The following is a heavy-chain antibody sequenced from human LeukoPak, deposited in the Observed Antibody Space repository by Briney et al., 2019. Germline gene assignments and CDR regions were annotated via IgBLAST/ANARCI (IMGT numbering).Heavy chain of an antibody. V-gene: IGHV3-43*02. CDR3: TGGYSYGYWFDP. CDR2: ISGDGGST. Sequence: GGSLRLSCAASGFTFDDYAMHWVRQAPGKGLEWVSLISGDGGSTYYADSVKGRFTTSRDNSKNSLYLQMNSLRTEDTALYYCTGGYSYGYWFDPWGQGTLVTVSS. J-gene: IGHJ5*02. D-gene: IGHD5-18*01. CDR1: GFTFDDYA.